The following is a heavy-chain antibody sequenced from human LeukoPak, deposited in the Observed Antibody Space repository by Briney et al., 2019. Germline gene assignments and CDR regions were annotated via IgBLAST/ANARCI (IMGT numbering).Heavy chain of an antibody. CDR1: GFTFSSYG. Sequence: GRSLRLSCAASGFTFSSYGMHWVRQAPGKGLEWVAIISNDGSNKHYADSVKGRFTVSRDNSENTLYLQMNSLRAEDTAMYYCAKRIAGSATGVWWYLDLWGRGTLVTASS. J-gene: IGHJ2*01. CDR3: AKRIAGSATGVWWYLDL. V-gene: IGHV3-30*18. CDR2: ISNDGSNK. D-gene: IGHD3-10*01.